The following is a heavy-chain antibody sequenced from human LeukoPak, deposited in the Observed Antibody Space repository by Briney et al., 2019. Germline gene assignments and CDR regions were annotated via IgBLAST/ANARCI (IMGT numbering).Heavy chain of an antibody. CDR2: IIPIFCTA. J-gene: IGHJ4*02. Sequence: ASVKVSCKASGGTFSSYAISWVRQAPGQGLEWMGGIIPIFCTANYAQKFQGRGTITADESTSTAYMELSSLRSEDTAVYYCARGGLTYYDILTGYQYYFDYWGQGTLVTVSA. CDR1: GGTFSSYA. CDR3: ARGGLTYYDILTGYQYYFDY. V-gene: IGHV1-69*13. D-gene: IGHD3-9*01.